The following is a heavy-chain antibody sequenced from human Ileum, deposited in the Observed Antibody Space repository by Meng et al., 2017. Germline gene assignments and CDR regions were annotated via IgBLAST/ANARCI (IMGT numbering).Heavy chain of an antibody. CDR1: GYTFTRYS. Sequence: QVQLVQSGAEGKKPGASVKVACKASGYTFTRYSIHWVRQAPGQRLEWMGWINGGNGDRMYSQNFQGRVTFTRDISASIAYLELSSLRSEDTAVYYCARATSSLYGMDVWGQGTTVTVSS. CDR2: INGGNGDR. D-gene: IGHD1-26*01. CDR3: ARATSSLYGMDV. J-gene: IGHJ6*02. V-gene: IGHV1-3*01.